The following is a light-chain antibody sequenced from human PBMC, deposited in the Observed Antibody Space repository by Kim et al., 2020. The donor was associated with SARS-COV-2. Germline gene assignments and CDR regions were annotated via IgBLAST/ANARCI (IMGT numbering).Light chain of an antibody. V-gene: IGKV3-11*01. Sequence: LSPGERATLSCRTSQNVNNYLAWYQQKPGQVPRLLIYDASARATGIPARFSGSGSGTDFTLSISSLEPEDFAVYYCQQRANWPITFGQGTRLEIK. CDR1: QNVNNY. CDR3: QQRANWPIT. CDR2: DAS. J-gene: IGKJ5*01.